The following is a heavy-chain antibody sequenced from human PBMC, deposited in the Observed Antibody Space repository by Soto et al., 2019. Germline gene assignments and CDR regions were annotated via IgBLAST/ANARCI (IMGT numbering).Heavy chain of an antibody. J-gene: IGHJ4*02. CDR2: IYYSGST. CDR3: ARGTIAAQMIDY. V-gene: IGHV4-31*02. D-gene: IGHD6-6*01. Sequence: SETLSLTXTVSGGSISSGGYYWSWIRQHPGKGLEWIGYIYYSGSTYYNPSLKSRVTISVDTSKNQFSLKLSSVTAADTAVYYCARGTIAAQMIDYWGQGTLVTVS. CDR1: GGSISSGGYY.